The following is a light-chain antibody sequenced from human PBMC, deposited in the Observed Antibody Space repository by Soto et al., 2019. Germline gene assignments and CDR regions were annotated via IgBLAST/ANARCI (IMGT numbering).Light chain of an antibody. CDR1: QSVSGYY. J-gene: IGKJ5*01. CDR2: GAS. CDR3: QQYDIWPPSIT. Sequence: TQPPCPLPLSPGERATLSCRAMQSVSGYYLARYQLKPGQAPRLLIYGASTRATGIPSRFSGSGSGTEFTLTISSLQSEDFAVYCCQQYDIWPPSITVGQRARLEI. V-gene: IGKV3-15*01.